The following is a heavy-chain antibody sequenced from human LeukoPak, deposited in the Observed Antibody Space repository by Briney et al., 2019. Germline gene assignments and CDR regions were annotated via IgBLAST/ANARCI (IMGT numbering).Heavy chain of an antibody. D-gene: IGHD3-10*01. J-gene: IGHJ4*02. Sequence: PGGSLRLSCAASGFTFSSYSMNWVRQAPGKGLEWVSSISSSISYIYYADSVKGRFTISRDNAKNSLYLQMNSLRAEDTAVYYCARRSRGTGSWYYFDYWGQGTLVTVSS. CDR1: GFTFSSYS. CDR2: ISSSISYI. V-gene: IGHV3-21*01. CDR3: ARRSRGTGSWYYFDY.